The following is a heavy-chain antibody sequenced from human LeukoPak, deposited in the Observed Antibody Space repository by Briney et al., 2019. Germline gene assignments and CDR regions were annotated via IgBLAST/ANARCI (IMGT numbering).Heavy chain of an antibody. Sequence: GGSLRLSCAASGFTFSSYAMHWVRQAPGKGLEWVAVISYDGSNKYYADSVKGRFTISRDNSKNTLYLQMNSLRAEDTAVYYCASTTGYSYGYFDYWGQGTLVTVSS. J-gene: IGHJ4*02. CDR3: ASTTGYSYGYFDY. V-gene: IGHV3-30*04. CDR2: ISYDGSNK. D-gene: IGHD5-18*01. CDR1: GFTFSSYA.